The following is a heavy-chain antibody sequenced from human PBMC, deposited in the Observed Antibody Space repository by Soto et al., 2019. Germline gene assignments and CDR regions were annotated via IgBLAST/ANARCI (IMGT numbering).Heavy chain of an antibody. J-gene: IGHJ4*02. CDR2: IYAGGNT. CDR1: GFSVTSNY. D-gene: IGHD3-9*01. Sequence: LRLSCAASGFSVTSNYMTWVRQAPGKGLECVSVIYAGGNTYYPDSVKGRFTISSDNSKNTLFLQMNNLRAEDTAVYYCARVTTFYDILTSSYALNYFDYWGQGTRVTVSS. V-gene: IGHV3-53*01. CDR3: ARVTTFYDILTSSYALNYFDY.